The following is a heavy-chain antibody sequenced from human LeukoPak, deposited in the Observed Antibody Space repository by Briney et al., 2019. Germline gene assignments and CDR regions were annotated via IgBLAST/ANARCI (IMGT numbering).Heavy chain of an antibody. CDR3: ARAPWGYGSSHMDV. J-gene: IGHJ6*03. CDR2: IYYSGST. CDR1: GGSISSSSYY. V-gene: IGHV4-39*07. D-gene: IGHD3-10*01. Sequence: PSETLSLTCTVSGGSISSSSYYWGWIRQPPGKGLEWIGRIYYSGSTYYNPSLKSRVTISVDTSKNQFSLKLSSVTTADTAVYYCARAPWGYGSSHMDVWGKGTTVIVSS.